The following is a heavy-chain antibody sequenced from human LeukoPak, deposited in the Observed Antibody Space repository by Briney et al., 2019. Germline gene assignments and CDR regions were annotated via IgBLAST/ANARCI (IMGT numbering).Heavy chain of an antibody. J-gene: IGHJ4*02. CDR2: IYYSGNT. CDR3: AREGLATMIRGVIPY. CDR1: GGSVSSGSYY. V-gene: IGHV4-61*01. Sequence: SETLSLTCTVSGGSVSSGSYYWSWIRQPPGKGLEWIGYIYYSGNTNYNPSLRSRVTISVDTSKNQFSLKLSSVTAADTAVYYCAREGLATMIRGVIPYWGQGTLVTVSS. D-gene: IGHD3-10*01.